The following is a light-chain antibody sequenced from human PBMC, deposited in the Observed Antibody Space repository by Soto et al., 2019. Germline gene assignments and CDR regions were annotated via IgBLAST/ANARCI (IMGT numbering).Light chain of an antibody. CDR1: SSDVGGYDY. J-gene: IGLJ1*01. CDR3: QSYDSTLSARYV. V-gene: IGLV2-14*01. Sequence: QSALTQPASVSGSPGQSITISCTGTSSDVGGYDYVSWYQQHPGKAPKVIIYEVSNRPSGVPDRFSGSKSGTSASLAITGLQAEDEGDYYCQSYDSTLSARYVFGTGTKLTVL. CDR2: EVS.